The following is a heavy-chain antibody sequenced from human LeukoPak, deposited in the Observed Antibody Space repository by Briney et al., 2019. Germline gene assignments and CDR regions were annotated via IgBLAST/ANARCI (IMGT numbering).Heavy chain of an antibody. V-gene: IGHV4-4*07. D-gene: IGHD3-22*01. CDR3: ARDAYSYDSSGYYLFDY. CDR1: GGSISSYY. Sequence: SETLSLTCTVSGGSISSYYWSWIRQPAGKALEWIGRIYTSGSTNYNPSLKSRVTMSVDTSKNQFSLKLSSVTAADTAVYYCARDAYSYDSSGYYLFDYWGQGTLVTVSS. CDR2: IYTSGST. J-gene: IGHJ4*02.